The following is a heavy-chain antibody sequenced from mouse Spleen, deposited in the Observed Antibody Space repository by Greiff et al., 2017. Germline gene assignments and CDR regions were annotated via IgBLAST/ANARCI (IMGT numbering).Heavy chain of an antibody. Sequence: EVQLQQSGPELVKPGASVKIPCKASGYTFTDYNMDWVKQSHGKSLEWIGDINPNNGGTIYNQKFKGKATLTVDKSSSTAYMELRSLTSEDTAVYYCAREGGPHYYAMDYWGQGTSVTVSS. V-gene: IGHV1-18*01. CDR1: GYTFTDYN. CDR2: INPNNGGT. J-gene: IGHJ4*01. CDR3: AREGGPHYYAMDY.